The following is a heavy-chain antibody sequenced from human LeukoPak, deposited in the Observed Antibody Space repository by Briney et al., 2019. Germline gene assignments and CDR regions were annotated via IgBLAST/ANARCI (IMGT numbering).Heavy chain of an antibody. CDR3: ARRLSYYDY. CDR1: GGSINSDNDH. V-gene: IGHV4-39*01. Sequence: SQTLSLTCTVSGGSINSDNDHWDWIRQPPGKGLEWIGSVHHTGATYYNPSLRSRVTISLDTSKNQFSLKVTSVTAADTAAYYCARRLSYYDYWGQGTLVTVSS. J-gene: IGHJ4*02. D-gene: IGHD2-21*02. CDR2: VHHTGAT.